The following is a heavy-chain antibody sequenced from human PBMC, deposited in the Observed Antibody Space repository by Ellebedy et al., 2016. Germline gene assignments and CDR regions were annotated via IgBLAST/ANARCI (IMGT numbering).Heavy chain of an antibody. J-gene: IGHJ4*02. D-gene: IGHD3-3*01. V-gene: IGHV3-23*01. CDR3: AKETEGVVIISLFDY. Sequence: GGSLRLSCAASGFTFSSYAMSWVRQAPGKGLEWVSAISGSGGSTYYADSVKGRFTISRDKSKNTVHLQMTSLRAEDTAVYFCAKETEGVVIISLFDYWGQGILVTVSS. CDR2: ISGSGGST. CDR1: GFTFSSYA.